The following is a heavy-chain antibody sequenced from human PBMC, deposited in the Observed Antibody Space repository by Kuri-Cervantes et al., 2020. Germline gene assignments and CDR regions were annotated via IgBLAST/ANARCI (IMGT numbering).Heavy chain of an antibody. Sequence: SVKVSCKASGGTFSSYAISWVRQAPGQGLEWMGGIIPIFGTANYAQKFQGRVTITADESTSTAYMELSSLRSEDTAVYYCASPKSSGWYKWDAFDIWGQGTMVTVSS. CDR3: ASPKSSGWYKWDAFDI. J-gene: IGHJ3*02. V-gene: IGHV1-69*13. CDR2: IIPIFGTA. D-gene: IGHD6-19*01. CDR1: GGTFSSYA.